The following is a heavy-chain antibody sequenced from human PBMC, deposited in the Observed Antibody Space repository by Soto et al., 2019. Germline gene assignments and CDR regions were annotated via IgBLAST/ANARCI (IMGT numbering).Heavy chain of an antibody. J-gene: IGHJ6*02. CDR1: GFTFSSYS. CDR3: TTAFYYYYGMDV. CDR2: IKSKTDGGTT. V-gene: IGHV3-15*07. Sequence: GGSLRLSCAASGFTFSSYSMNWVRQAPGKGLEWVGRIKSKTDGGTTDYAAPVKGRFTISRDDSKNTLYLQMNSLKTEDTAVYYCTTAFYYYYGMDVWGQGTTVTVSS.